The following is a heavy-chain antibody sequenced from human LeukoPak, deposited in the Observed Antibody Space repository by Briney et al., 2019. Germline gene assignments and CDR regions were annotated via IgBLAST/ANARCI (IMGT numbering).Heavy chain of an antibody. Sequence: GGSLRLSCAASGFTFSSYAMSWVRQAPGKGLEWVSAISGSGGSTYYADSVKGRFTISRDNSKNTLYLQMNSLRAEDTAVYYCAKDWTRRLATNHPVGIDYWGQGTLVTVSS. CDR2: ISGSGGST. V-gene: IGHV3-23*01. J-gene: IGHJ4*02. CDR1: GFTFSSYA. CDR3: AKDWTRRLATNHPVGIDY. D-gene: IGHD5-12*01.